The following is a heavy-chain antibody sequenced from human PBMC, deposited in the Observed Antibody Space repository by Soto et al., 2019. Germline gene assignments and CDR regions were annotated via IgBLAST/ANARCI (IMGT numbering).Heavy chain of an antibody. CDR3: ARGVVPADNWFDP. D-gene: IGHD2-2*01. Sequence: QVQLQESGPGLVKPSETLSLTCTVSGGSVSSGSYYWSWIRQPPGKGLEGIGYIDYSGSTNYNPCLKSRVTISADTSKNQFSLKLVSVTAADAAVYYCARGVVPADNWFDPWGQGTLVTVSS. J-gene: IGHJ5*02. V-gene: IGHV4-61*01. CDR1: GGSVSSGSYY. CDR2: IDYSGST.